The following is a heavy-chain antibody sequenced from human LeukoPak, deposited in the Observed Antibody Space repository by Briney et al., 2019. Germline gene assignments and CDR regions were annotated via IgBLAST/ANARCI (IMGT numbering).Heavy chain of an antibody. Sequence: SETLSLTCSVSGGSINNYYWSWIRQPAGKGLEWIGRIYTSGTTNYNPSLKSRVTISLDKSKNQFSLKLTSVTAADTVVYYCAREGPVESWGQGTLVTVSS. CDR1: GGSINNYY. J-gene: IGHJ4*02. CDR2: IYTSGTT. V-gene: IGHV4-4*07. CDR3: AREGPVES. D-gene: IGHD2-2*01.